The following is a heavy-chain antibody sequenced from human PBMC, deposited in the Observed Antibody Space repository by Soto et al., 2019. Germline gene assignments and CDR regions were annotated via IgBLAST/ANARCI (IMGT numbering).Heavy chain of an antibody. J-gene: IGHJ6*02. CDR2: IGTRSDI. CDR3: AREETAWPLAYGLDV. D-gene: IGHD2-21*02. V-gene: IGHV3-21*01. CDR1: GFTFSSYS. Sequence: GGSLRLSCAASGFTFSSYSMHWVRQAPGKGLEWVSSIGTRSDIYYADSVRGRFTISRDNAKNSLSLQMNSMTAEDTAVYYCAREETAWPLAYGLDVWGQGTTVTVSS.